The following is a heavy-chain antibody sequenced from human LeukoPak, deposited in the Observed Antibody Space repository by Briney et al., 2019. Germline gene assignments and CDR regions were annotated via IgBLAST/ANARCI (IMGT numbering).Heavy chain of an antibody. J-gene: IGHJ6*03. CDR2: IYTSGST. CDR1: GGSISSYY. CDR3: ARCSTGTYYYYYYMDV. D-gene: IGHD1-1*01. V-gene: IGHV4-4*07. Sequence: NPSETLSLTCAVSGGSISSYYWSWIRQPAGKGLEWIGRIYTSGSTKYNPSLKSRVTMSVDTSKNQFSLKLSSVTAADTAVYYCARCSTGTYYYYYYMDVWGKGTTVTVSS.